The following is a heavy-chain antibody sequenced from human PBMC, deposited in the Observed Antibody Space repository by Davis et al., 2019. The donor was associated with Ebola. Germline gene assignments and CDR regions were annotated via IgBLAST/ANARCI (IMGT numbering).Heavy chain of an antibody. CDR3: ARDRHCSSTDCPIYYYYYYMDV. CDR1: GYTFTGYY. CDR2: IIPIFGTA. Sequence: AASVKVSCKVSGYTFTGYYMHWVRQAPGQGLEWMGGIIPIFGTANYAQKFQGRVTITADESTSTAYMELSSLRSEDTAVYYCARDRHCSSTDCPIYYYYYYMDVWGKGTTVTVSS. J-gene: IGHJ6*03. D-gene: IGHD2-2*01. V-gene: IGHV1-69*13.